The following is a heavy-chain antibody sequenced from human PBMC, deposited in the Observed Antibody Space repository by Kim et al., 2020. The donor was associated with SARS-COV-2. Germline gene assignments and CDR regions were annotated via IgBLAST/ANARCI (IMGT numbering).Heavy chain of an antibody. Sequence: STPSLKSRVTISVDTSKNQFSLKLSSVPAADTAVYYCARTNPPFAARFDYWGQGTLVTVSS. V-gene: IGHV4-59*01. D-gene: IGHD6-6*01. CDR3: ARTNPPFAARFDY. J-gene: IGHJ4*02.